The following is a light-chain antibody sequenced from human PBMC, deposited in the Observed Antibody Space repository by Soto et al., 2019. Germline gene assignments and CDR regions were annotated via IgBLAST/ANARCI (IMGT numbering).Light chain of an antibody. CDR1: QSVSTN. CDR3: QHYYNWPRT. J-gene: IGKJ1*01. Sequence: EIVMTQSPATLSVSPGERATLSCRASQSVSTNLAWYQQKPGQAPRLLIYGASTRATGIPARFRGSGSGTEFTLTISALQSEDFAVYYCQHYYNWPRTFGQGTKVDIK. V-gene: IGKV3-15*01. CDR2: GAS.